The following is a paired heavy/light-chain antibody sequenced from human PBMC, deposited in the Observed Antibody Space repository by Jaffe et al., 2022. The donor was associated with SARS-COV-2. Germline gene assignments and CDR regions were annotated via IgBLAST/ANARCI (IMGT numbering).Light chain of an antibody. CDR2: EVS. CDR1: SSDVGGYNY. CDR3: SSYGGSNNLYV. V-gene: IGLV2-8*01. Sequence: QSALTQPPSASGSPGQSVTISCTGTSSDVGGYNYVSWYQQHPGKAPKLLIYEVSKRPSGVPDRFSGSKSGNTASLTVSGLQAEDEADYYCSSYGGSNNLYVFGTGTKVTVL. J-gene: IGLJ1*01.
Heavy chain of an antibody. CDR2: ISWNSGSI. D-gene: IGHD7-27*01. CDR3: ARASPPYLYTTNSGYDY. CDR1: GFAFGEYA. V-gene: IGHV3-9*01. J-gene: IGHJ4*02. Sequence: EVQLVESGGGLVQPGRSLRLSCAASGFAFGEYAMHWVRQGPGKGLEWVSGISWNSGSIGYADSVKGRFTISRDNAKNSLYLQMNSLRAEDTALYYCARASPPYLYTTNSGYDYWGQGTLVTVSS.